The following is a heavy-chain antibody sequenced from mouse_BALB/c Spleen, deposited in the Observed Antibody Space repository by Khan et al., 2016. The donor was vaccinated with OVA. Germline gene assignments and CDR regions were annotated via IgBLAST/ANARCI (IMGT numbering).Heavy chain of an antibody. CDR2: IWGGGST. D-gene: IGHD2-14*01. CDR1: WFSFSSYY. J-gene: IGHJ4*01. V-gene: IGHV2-6-4*01. CDR3: ARAYYRYDGYYAMDY. Sequence: VQLQESGPGLVAPSQSLSITCTVSWFSFSSYYIHWVRQPPGKGLVWLGMIWGGGSTDYNSDLKSRLSISKDNTKGQVFIKMYSLHTEDTAMYYCARAYYRYDGYYAMDYWGQGTTGTVSS.